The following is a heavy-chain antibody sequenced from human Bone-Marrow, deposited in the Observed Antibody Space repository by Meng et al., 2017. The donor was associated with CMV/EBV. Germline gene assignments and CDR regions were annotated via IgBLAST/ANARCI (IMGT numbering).Heavy chain of an antibody. V-gene: IGHV3-11*04. D-gene: IGHD2-2*01. CDR3: ARGIVVVPAAQPYYNYGMDV. J-gene: IGHJ6*02. CDR2: ISSSGSTI. CDR1: GFTFSDYY. Sequence: GESLKISCAASGFTFSDYYMSWIRQAPGKGLEWVSYISSSGSTIYYADSVKGRFTISRDNAKNSLYLQMNSLRAADTAVYYCARGIVVVPAAQPYYNYGMDVWGQGTTVTVSS.